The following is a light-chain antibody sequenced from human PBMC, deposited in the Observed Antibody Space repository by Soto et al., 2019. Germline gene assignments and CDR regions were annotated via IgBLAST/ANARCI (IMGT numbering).Light chain of an antibody. CDR3: AAWDDGLNGYV. V-gene: IGLV1-44*01. CDR1: SSNIGSNT. CDR2: GNN. J-gene: IGLJ1*01. Sequence: QSVLTQPPSASGTPGQRVTISCSGRSSNIGSNTVNWYQQLPGTAPNLLIYGNNQRPSGVADRFSGSKSGTSASLAISGLQSGDEADYYCAAWDDGLNGYVFATGTKVTVL.